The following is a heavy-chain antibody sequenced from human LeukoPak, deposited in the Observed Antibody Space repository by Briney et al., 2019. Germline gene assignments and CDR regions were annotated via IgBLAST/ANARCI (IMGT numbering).Heavy chain of an antibody. V-gene: IGHV4-34*01. CDR2: INHSGST. Sequence: PSETLSLTCAVYGGSFSGYYWSWLRQPPGKGLEWIGEINHSGSTNYNPSLKSRVTISVDTSKNQFSLKLSSVTAADTAVYYCARRPCSGGSCYFRTDAFDIWGQGTMVTVSS. J-gene: IGHJ3*02. CDR1: GGSFSGYY. CDR3: ARRPCSGGSCYFRTDAFDI. D-gene: IGHD2-15*01.